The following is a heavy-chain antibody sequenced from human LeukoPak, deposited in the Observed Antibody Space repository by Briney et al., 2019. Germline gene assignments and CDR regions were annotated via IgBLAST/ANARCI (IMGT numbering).Heavy chain of an antibody. CDR2: IYYSGST. V-gene: IGHV4-30-4*08. CDR1: GGSFSGYY. D-gene: IGHD2-21*02. Sequence: SETLSLTCAVYGGSFSGYYWSWIRQPPGKGLEWIGYIYYSGSTYYNPSLKSRVTISVDTSKNQFSLKLSSVTAADTAVYYCARDLPWGAYCGGDCSAGWFDPWGQGTLVTVSS. J-gene: IGHJ5*02. CDR3: ARDLPWGAYCGGDCSAGWFDP.